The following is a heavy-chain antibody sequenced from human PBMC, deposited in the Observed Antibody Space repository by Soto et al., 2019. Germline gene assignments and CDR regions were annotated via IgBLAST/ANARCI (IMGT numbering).Heavy chain of an antibody. CDR3: ARRGGEGRVDC. D-gene: IGHD3-16*01. V-gene: IGHV4-4*02. J-gene: IGHJ4*02. CDR2: IYHSGNT. Sequence: QVQLQESGPGLVKPSGTLSLTCAVSGGSISSSNWRSWVRQPPGKGLEWTGEIYHSGNTNYNPSLTSRVGMAVEKSRSQLSLKLSSVTAADTAVYYCARRGGEGRVDCWGQGTLVTVSS. CDR1: GGSISSSNW.